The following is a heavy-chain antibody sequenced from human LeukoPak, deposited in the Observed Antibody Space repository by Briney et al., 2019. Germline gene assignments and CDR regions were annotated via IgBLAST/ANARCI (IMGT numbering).Heavy chain of an antibody. CDR3: ARDRSEGYSSGWYKRGNNWFDP. V-gene: IGHV1-18*04. Sequence: ASVKVSCKASGYTFTGYYMHWVRHAPGQGLEWMGWISAYNGNTNYAQKLQGRVTMTTDTSTSTAYMELRSLRSDDTAVYYCARDRSEGYSSGWYKRGNNWFDPWGQGTLVTVSS. J-gene: IGHJ5*02. CDR1: GYTFTGYY. CDR2: ISAYNGNT. D-gene: IGHD6-19*01.